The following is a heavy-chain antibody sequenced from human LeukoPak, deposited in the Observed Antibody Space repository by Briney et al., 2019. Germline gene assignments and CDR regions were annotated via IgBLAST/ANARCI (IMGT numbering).Heavy chain of an antibody. CDR3: ARRVSGYSYGYYYYYCMDV. Sequence: SETLSLTCAVYGGSFSGYYWSWIRQPPGKGLEWIGEINHSGSTNYNPSLKSRVTISVDTSKNQFSLKLSSVTAADTAVYYCARRVSGYSYGYYYYYCMDVWGKGTTVTISS. CDR1: GGSFSGYY. CDR2: INHSGST. V-gene: IGHV4-34*01. J-gene: IGHJ6*03. D-gene: IGHD5-18*01.